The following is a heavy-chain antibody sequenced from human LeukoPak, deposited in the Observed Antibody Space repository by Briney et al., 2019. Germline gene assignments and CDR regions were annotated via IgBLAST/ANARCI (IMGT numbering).Heavy chain of an antibody. CDR1: GFTFSSYS. CDR2: ISSSSSYI. D-gene: IGHD6-13*01. Sequence: RGSLRLSCAASGFTFSSYSMNWVRQAPGKGLEWVSSISSSSSYIYYADSVKGRFTISRDNSKNTLYLQMKSLRAEDTAVYYCAKIYSSHFDYWGQGTLVTVSS. V-gene: IGHV3-21*04. CDR3: AKIYSSHFDY. J-gene: IGHJ4*02.